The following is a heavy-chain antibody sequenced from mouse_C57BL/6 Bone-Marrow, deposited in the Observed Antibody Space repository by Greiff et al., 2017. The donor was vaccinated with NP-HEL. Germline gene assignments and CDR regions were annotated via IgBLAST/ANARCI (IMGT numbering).Heavy chain of an antibody. J-gene: IGHJ2*01. Sequence: EVKLVESGGDLVKPGGSLKLSCAASGFTFSSYGMSWVRQTPDKRLEWVATISSGGSYTYYPDSVKGRFTISRDNAKNTLYLQMSSLKSEDTAMYYCATREFDYWGQGTTLTVSS. V-gene: IGHV5-6*01. CDR2: ISSGGSYT. D-gene: IGHD3-3*01. CDR1: GFTFSSYG. CDR3: ATREFDY.